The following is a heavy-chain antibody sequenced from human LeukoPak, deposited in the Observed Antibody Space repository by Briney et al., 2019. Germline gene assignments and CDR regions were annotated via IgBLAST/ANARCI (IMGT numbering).Heavy chain of an antibody. CDR2: INTGTGNS. CDR3: ARDTYGDYYFDY. CDR1: GYTFTTYA. J-gene: IGHJ4*02. Sequence: ASVKVSCKASGYTFTTYAMHWVRQAPGQRLEWMGWINTGTGNSKYSQNFQGRVTITRDTSATTAYMELSSLRSEDTAVYYCARDTYGDYYFDYWGQGTLVTVS. D-gene: IGHD4-17*01. V-gene: IGHV1-3*04.